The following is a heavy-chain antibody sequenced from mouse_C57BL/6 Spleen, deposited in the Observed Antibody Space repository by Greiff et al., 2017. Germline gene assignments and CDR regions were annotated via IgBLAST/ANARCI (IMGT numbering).Heavy chain of an antibody. V-gene: IGHV1-82*01. D-gene: IGHD2-4*01. J-gene: IGHJ2*01. CDR3: ARWGDYGYFDY. CDR1: GYAFSSSW. CDR2: IYPGDGDT. Sequence: VKLVESGPELVKPGASVKISCKASGYAFSSSWMNWVKQRPGKGLEWIGRIYPGDGDTNYNGKFKGKATLTADKSSSTAYMQLSSLTSEDSAVYFCARWGDYGYFDYWGQGTTLTVSS.